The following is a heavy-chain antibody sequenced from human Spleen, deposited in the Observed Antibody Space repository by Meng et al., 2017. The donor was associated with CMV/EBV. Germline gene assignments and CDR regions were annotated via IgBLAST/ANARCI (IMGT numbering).Heavy chain of an antibody. CDR1: GFTFSSYW. CDR2: INSDGRTT. CDR3: SKDVGRQPSAY. Sequence: GESLKISCAATGFTFSSYWMQWVRQTPGKGLMWVSRINSDGRTTNYADSVKGRLTISRDKAKNTLYLQMNSLRDEDTAVYYCSKDVGRQPSAYWGQGTLVTVSS. J-gene: IGHJ4*02. D-gene: IGHD2-2*01. V-gene: IGHV3-74*01.